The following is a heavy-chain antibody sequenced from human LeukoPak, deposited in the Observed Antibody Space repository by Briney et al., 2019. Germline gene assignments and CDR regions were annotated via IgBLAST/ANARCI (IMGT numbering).Heavy chain of an antibody. D-gene: IGHD6-13*01. CDR2: INHSGST. J-gene: IGHJ4*02. V-gene: IGHV4-39*01. Sequence: SETLSLTCTVSGGSISSSSYYWGWIRQPPGKGLEWIGEINHSGSTNYNPSLKSRVTISVDTSKNQFSLKLSSVTAADTAVYYCARHGPARIAAAGKPLDYWGQGTLVTVSS. CDR1: GGSISSSSYY. CDR3: ARHGPARIAAAGKPLDY.